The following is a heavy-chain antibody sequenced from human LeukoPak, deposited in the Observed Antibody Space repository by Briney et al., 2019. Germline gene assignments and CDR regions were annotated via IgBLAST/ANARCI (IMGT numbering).Heavy chain of an antibody. CDR3: ARLPEGGYLPFEY. D-gene: IGHD5-12*01. J-gene: IGHJ4*02. Sequence: TPSETLSLTCTVSGGSISSSSYYWGWIRQPPGKGLEWIGSIYYSGSTYYNPSLKSRVTISVDTSKNQFSLKLSSVTAADTAVYYCARLPEGGYLPFEYWGQGTLVTVSS. V-gene: IGHV4-39*01. CDR1: GGSISSSSYY. CDR2: IYYSGST.